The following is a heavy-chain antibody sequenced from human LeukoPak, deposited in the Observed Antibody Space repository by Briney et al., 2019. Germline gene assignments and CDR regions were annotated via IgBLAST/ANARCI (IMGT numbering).Heavy chain of an antibody. V-gene: IGHV3-30*18. D-gene: IGHD6-13*01. CDR3: AKDGTAAAGLLYYYYYYMDV. Sequence: GGSLRLSCAASGFTFSSYSMNWVRQAPGKGLEWVAVISYDGSNKYYADSVKGRFTISRDNSKNTLYLQMNSLRAEDTAVYYCAKDGTAAAGLLYYYYYYMDVWGKGTTVTVPS. CDR1: GFTFSSYS. J-gene: IGHJ6*03. CDR2: ISYDGSNK.